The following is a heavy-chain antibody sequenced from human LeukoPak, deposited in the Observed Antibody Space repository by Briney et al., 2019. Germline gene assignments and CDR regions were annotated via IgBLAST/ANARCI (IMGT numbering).Heavy chain of an antibody. CDR1: GFTFSSYW. CDR3: ARVGYCSGGSCYVPFDY. Sequence: GESLKISCAASGFTFSSYWMSWVRQAPGKGLEWVANIKQDGSEKYYVDSVKGRFTISRDNAKNSLYLQMNSLRAEDTAVYYCARVGYCSGGSCYVPFDYWGQGTLVTVSS. D-gene: IGHD2-15*01. J-gene: IGHJ4*02. V-gene: IGHV3-7*03. CDR2: IKQDGSEK.